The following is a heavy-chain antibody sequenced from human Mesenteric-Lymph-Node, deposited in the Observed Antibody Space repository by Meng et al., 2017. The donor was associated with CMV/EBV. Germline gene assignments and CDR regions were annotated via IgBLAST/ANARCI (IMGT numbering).Heavy chain of an antibody. CDR3: ATYYGGPKSGMDV. CDR1: GYTFTGYY. D-gene: IGHD3-10*01. J-gene: IGHJ6*02. Sequence: ASVKVSCKASGYTFTGYYMHWVRQAPGQGLEWMGWINPNNGGTNYAQKFQDRVTMTRDTSISTVYMQLSRLRSDDTAVYYCATYYGGPKSGMDVWGQGTTVTVSS. V-gene: IGHV1-2*02. CDR2: INPNNGGT.